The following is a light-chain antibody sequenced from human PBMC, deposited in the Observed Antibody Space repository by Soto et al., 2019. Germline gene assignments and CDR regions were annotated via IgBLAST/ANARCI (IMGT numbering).Light chain of an antibody. V-gene: IGKV3-20*01. CDR2: GAS. Sequence: EIVLTQSPGTLSLSPGERATLSCRASQSVSNNYLAWYQQKPGQAPRLLIYGASNRATGIPARFSGSGSGTEFTLTISSLQSEDFATYYCQHQSNWPRTFGQGTKVDIK. J-gene: IGKJ1*01. CDR3: QHQSNWPRT. CDR1: QSVSNNY.